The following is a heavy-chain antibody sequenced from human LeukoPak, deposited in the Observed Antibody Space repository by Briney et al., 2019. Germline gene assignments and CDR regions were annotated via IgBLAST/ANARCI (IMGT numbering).Heavy chain of an antibody. V-gene: IGHV1-2*04. D-gene: IGHD2-2*01. CDR3: AREPDCSSTSCYDSSAFDI. Sequence: ASVTVSCKASGYTFTGYYMHWVRQAPGQGLEWMGWINPNSGGTNYAQKFQGWVTMARDTSIRTAYMELSRLRSDDTAVYYCAREPDCSSTSCYDSSAFDIWGQGTMVAVSS. CDR1: GYTFTGYY. J-gene: IGHJ3*02. CDR2: INPNSGGT.